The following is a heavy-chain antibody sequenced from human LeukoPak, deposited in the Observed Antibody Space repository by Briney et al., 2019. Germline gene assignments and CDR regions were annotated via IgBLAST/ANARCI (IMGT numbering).Heavy chain of an antibody. Sequence: GGSLRLSCTASGFTFGDYAMSWFRQAPGKGLEWVGFIRSKAYGGTTEYAASVKGRFTISRDDSKSIAYLQMNSLKTEDTAVYYCTXYCXXGSCLXAXDIWGXXXMVT. CDR2: IRSKAYGGTT. CDR3: TXYCXXGSCLXAXDI. D-gene: IGHD2-15*01. J-gene: IGHJ3*02. V-gene: IGHV3-49*03. CDR1: GFTFGDYA.